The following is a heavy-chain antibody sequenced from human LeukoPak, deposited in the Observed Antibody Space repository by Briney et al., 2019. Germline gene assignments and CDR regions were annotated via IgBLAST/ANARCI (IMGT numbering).Heavy chain of an antibody. CDR1: GYTFTSYD. D-gene: IGHD3-3*01. CDR2: MNPNSGNT. V-gene: IGHV1-8*03. J-gene: IGHJ4*02. CDR3: ARGGASNYDFWSGYYFFDY. Sequence: ASVKVSCKASGYTFTSYDINWVRQATGQGLEWMGWMNPNSGNTGYAQKFQGRVTITRNTSISTAYMELSSLRSEDTAVYYCARGGASNYDFWSGYYFFDYWGQGTLVTVSS.